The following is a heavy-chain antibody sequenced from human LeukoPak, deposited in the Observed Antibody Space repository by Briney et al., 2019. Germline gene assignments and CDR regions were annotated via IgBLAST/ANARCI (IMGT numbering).Heavy chain of an antibody. CDR1: GFTFSNYA. D-gene: IGHD3-10*01. J-gene: IGHJ4*02. CDR2: ISGSDGTT. CDR3: AERPWVTIVRVAY. V-gene: IGHV3-23*01. Sequence: GGSLRLSCAASGFTFSNYAMSWVRQAPGKGLEWVSVISGSDGTTYYADSVKGRFTTSRDNSKNTLSLQMITLRATGTAVYYCAERPWVTIVRVAYWGQRTLVTVSS.